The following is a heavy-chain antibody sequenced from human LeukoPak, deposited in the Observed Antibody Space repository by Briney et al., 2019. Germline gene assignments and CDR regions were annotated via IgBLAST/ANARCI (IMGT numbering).Heavy chain of an antibody. D-gene: IGHD4-11*01. Sequence: SETLSLTCTVSGGSISSSSYYWGWIRQPPGKGLEWIGSIYYSGSTYYNPSLKIRVTISVDKSKNQFSLQLSSVTAADTAVYYCAKSYSNYPPYFDYWGQGTLVTVSS. V-gene: IGHV4-39*07. CDR3: AKSYSNYPPYFDY. CDR1: GGSISSSSYY. CDR2: IYYSGST. J-gene: IGHJ4*02.